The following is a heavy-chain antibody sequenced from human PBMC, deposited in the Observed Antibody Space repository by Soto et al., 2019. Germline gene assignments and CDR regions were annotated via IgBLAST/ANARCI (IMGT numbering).Heavy chain of an antibody. CDR2: IYYSGST. CDR1: GGSISSGGYY. Sequence: TLSLTCTVSGGSISSGGYYWSWIRQHPGKGLEWIGYIYYSGSTYYNPSLKSRVTISVDTSKNQFSLKLSSVTAADTAVYYCAREDYSSSWYNAFDIWGQGTMVTVSS. D-gene: IGHD6-13*01. CDR3: AREDYSSSWYNAFDI. J-gene: IGHJ3*02. V-gene: IGHV4-31*03.